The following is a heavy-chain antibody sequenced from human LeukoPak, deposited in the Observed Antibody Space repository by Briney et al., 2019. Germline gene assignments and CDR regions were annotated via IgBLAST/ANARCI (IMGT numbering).Heavy chain of an antibody. Sequence: ASVKVSCKASGYTFTSYDISWVRQATGQGLEWMGWMNPNSGNTAYAQKFQGRVTITRNTSISTAYMELSSLRSEDTAVYYCAREDYYDSGSNDYWGQGTLVTVSS. CDR1: GYTFTSYD. J-gene: IGHJ4*02. D-gene: IGHD3-22*01. CDR3: AREDYYDSGSNDY. CDR2: MNPNSGNT. V-gene: IGHV1-8*03.